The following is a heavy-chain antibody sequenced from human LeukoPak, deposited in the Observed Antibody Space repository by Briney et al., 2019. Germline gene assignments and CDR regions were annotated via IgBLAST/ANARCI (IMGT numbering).Heavy chain of an antibody. CDR3: TLGSMISDSGDY. J-gene: IGHJ4*02. CDR2: ISAYNGNT. Sequence: ASVKVSCKASGYAFTSYGISWVRQAPGQGLEWMGWISAYNGNTNYAQKLQGRVTMTTDTSTSTAYMELRSLRSDDTAVYYCTLGSMISDSGDYWGQGTLVTVSS. D-gene: IGHD3-22*01. CDR1: GYAFTSYG. V-gene: IGHV1-18*01.